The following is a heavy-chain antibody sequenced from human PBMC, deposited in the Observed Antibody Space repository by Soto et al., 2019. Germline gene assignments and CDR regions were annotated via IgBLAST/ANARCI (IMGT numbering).Heavy chain of an antibody. CDR2: IYYSGST. Sequence: PSETLSLTCTVSGGSISSGGYYWSWIRQHPGKGLEWIGYIYYSGSTYYNPSLKSRVTISVDTSKNQFSLKLSSVTAADTAVYYCARYDNSGSNGFDIWGQGTMVTVSS. D-gene: IGHD3-22*01. J-gene: IGHJ3*02. CDR1: GGSISSGGYY. V-gene: IGHV4-31*03. CDR3: ARYDNSGSNGFDI.